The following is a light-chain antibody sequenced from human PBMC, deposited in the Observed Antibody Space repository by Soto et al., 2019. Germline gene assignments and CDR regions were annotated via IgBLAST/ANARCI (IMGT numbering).Light chain of an antibody. CDR3: QQYNNWPPENT. CDR2: GAS. CDR1: QSVSSN. J-gene: IGKJ2*01. Sequence: EIVMTQSPATLSVSPGERATLSCRASQSVSSNLAWYQQKPGQAPRLLIYGASTRATGIPARFSGSGSGTEFTLTISSLQSEDFAVYYCQQYNNWPPENTFVQGTKLEIK. V-gene: IGKV3-15*01.